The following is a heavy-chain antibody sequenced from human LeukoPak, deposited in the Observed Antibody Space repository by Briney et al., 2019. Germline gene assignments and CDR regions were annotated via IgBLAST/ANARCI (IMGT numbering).Heavy chain of an antibody. D-gene: IGHD1-26*01. J-gene: IGHJ4*02. Sequence: SETLSLTCSVSGDSISYFYWSWIRQAAGKGLEWIGRVASSGNTDYNASLKSRVTMSVDTSKNQLSLKVISVTAADTAVYYCTRGNGFGLVDKWGQGTLVTVSS. V-gene: IGHV4-4*07. CDR3: TRGNGFGLVDK. CDR1: GDSISYFY. CDR2: VASSGNT.